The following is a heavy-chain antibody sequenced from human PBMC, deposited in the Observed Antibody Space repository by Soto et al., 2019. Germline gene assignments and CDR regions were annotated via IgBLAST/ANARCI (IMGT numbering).Heavy chain of an antibody. J-gene: IGHJ6*02. CDR3: ARVGRLYGDYVDYYYYYGMDV. V-gene: IGHV1-46*01. CDR2: INPSGGST. Sequence: GASVKVSCKASGYTFTSYYMHWVRQAPGQGLEWMGIINPSGGSTSYAQKFQGRVTMTRDTSTSTVYMELSSLRSEDTAVYYCARVGRLYGDYVDYYYYYGMDVWGQGTTVTV. D-gene: IGHD4-17*01. CDR1: GYTFTSYY.